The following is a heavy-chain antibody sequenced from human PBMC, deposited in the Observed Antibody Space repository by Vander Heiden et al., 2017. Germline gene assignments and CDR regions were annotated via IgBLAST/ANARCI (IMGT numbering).Heavy chain of an antibody. D-gene: IGHD3-10*01. CDR2: SIPIFGTA. CDR3: ALLWFGEFPPYYYYGMDV. CDR1: GGTFSSYA. V-gene: IGHV1-69*01. J-gene: IGHJ6*02. Sequence: QVQLVQSGAEVKKPGSSVKVSCKASGGTFSSYATSWVRPAPGQGLEWMGGSIPIFGTANYAQKFQGRVTITADESTSTAYMELSSLRSEDTAVYYCALLWFGEFPPYYYYGMDVWGQGTTVTVSS.